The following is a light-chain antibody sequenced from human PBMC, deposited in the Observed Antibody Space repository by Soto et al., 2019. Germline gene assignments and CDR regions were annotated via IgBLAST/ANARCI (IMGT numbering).Light chain of an antibody. CDR1: SSDVGGYNY. CDR2: EVT. Sequence: QSVLTQPPSASGSPVQSVTISCTGTSSDVGGYNYVYWYQQHPGKAPKLMIYEVTKRPSGVPDRFSGSKSGNTASLTVSELQAEDEADYYCSSYADSNSYVFGTGTKVTVL. V-gene: IGLV2-8*01. J-gene: IGLJ1*01. CDR3: SSYADSNSYV.